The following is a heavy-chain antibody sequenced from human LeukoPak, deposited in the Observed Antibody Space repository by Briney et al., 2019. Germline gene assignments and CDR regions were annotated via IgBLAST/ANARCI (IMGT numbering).Heavy chain of an antibody. Sequence: GGSLRLSCAASGFPFSSYDMTWVRQAPGKGLEWVSGINGGGGSTYYADSVKGRFTISRDNSKNTLYLQMNSLRAEDTALYYCGKEGSSWYDYWGQGTLVTVSS. J-gene: IGHJ4*02. V-gene: IGHV3-23*01. CDR1: GFPFSSYD. CDR3: GKEGSSWYDY. CDR2: INGGGGST. D-gene: IGHD6-13*01.